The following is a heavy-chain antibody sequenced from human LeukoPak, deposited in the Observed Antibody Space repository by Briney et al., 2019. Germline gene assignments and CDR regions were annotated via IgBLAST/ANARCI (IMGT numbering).Heavy chain of an antibody. CDR3: ASPNQWLAYYYYGMDV. D-gene: IGHD6-19*01. J-gene: IGHJ6*02. Sequence: ASVKVSCKASGGTFSSYAISWVRQAPGQGLEWMGRIIPIFGIANYAQKFQGRVTITADKSTSTAYMELSSLRSEDTAVYHCASPNQWLAYYYYGMDVWGQGTTVTVSS. CDR1: GGTFSSYA. V-gene: IGHV1-69*04. CDR2: IIPIFGIA.